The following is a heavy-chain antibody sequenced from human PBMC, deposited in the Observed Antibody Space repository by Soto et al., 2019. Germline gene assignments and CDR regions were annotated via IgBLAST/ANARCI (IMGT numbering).Heavy chain of an antibody. CDR1: GCSISSSSYY. D-gene: IGHD3-9*01. CDR3: ARLEGLATISYYFDF. J-gene: IGHJ4*02. Sequence: SETLSLTCSVSGCSISSSSYYWGWIRQPPGKGLEWIGSIYYSGSTYYNPSLKSRVTISIDKSKNQFSLKLSSLTAADTAVYYCARLEGLATISYYFDFWGQGTLVTVSS. CDR2: IYYSGST. V-gene: IGHV4-39*01.